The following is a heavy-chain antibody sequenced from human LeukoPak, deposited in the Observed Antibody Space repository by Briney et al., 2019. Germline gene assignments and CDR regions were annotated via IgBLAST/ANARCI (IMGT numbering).Heavy chain of an antibody. CDR2: IYSDGST. CDR3: ARELREHGVFDI. Sequence: GGSLRLSCAASGLTVSSSYMSWVRQAPGKGLEWVSEIYSDGSTYYAASVKGRFSISRDNSKNTVYLQMNSLRAEDTAVYYCARELREHGVFDIWGQGTMVTVSS. J-gene: IGHJ3*02. D-gene: IGHD1-26*01. CDR1: GLTVSSSY. V-gene: IGHV3-53*01.